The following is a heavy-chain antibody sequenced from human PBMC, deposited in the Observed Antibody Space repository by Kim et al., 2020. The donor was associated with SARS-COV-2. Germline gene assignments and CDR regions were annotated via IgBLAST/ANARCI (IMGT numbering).Heavy chain of an antibody. Sequence: GESLKISCKGSGYSFTSYWIGWVRQMPGKGLEWMGIIYPGDSDTRYSPSFQGQVTISADKSISTAYLQWSSLKASDTAMYYCARSGGWGELLWLYYYYGMDVGGQGTTVTVAS. CDR3: ARSGGWGELLWLYYYYGMDV. V-gene: IGHV5-51*01. CDR2: IYPGDSDT. J-gene: IGHJ6*02. CDR1: GYSFTSYW. D-gene: IGHD3-10*01.